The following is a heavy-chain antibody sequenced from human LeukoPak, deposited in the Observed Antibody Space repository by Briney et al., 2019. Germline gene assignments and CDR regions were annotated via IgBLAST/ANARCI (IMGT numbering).Heavy chain of an antibody. CDR3: ARDEYDILTGYGG. Sequence: ASVKVSCKASGYTFTSYDINWVRQATGQGLEWMGWMNPNSGNTGYAQKFQGRVTMTRDTSISTAYMELSRLRSDDTAVYYCARDEYDILTGYGGWGQGTMVTVSS. CDR1: GYTFTSYD. CDR2: MNPNSGNT. J-gene: IGHJ3*01. D-gene: IGHD3-9*01. V-gene: IGHV1-8*01.